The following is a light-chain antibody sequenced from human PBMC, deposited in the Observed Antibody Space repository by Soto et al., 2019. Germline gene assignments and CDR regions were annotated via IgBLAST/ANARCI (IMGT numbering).Light chain of an antibody. V-gene: IGKV1-5*01. CDR1: QSISSW. Sequence: GDRVTITCRASQSISSWLAWYQQKPGKAPKFLIYDASKLEPGVPSRLSGGGSGTEFTLTISSLQPDDFATYYCQQYSTYPLTFGGGTKVDIK. CDR2: DAS. J-gene: IGKJ4*01. CDR3: QQYSTYPLT.